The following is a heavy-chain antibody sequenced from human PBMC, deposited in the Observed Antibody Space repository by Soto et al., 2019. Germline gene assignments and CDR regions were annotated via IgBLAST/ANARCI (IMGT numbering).Heavy chain of an antibody. CDR3: ASSSWYQVGGVYYYGMDV. J-gene: IGHJ6*02. V-gene: IGHV5-51*01. Sequence: PGESLKISCKGSGYSFTSYWIGWVRQMPGKGLEWMGIIYPGDSDTRYSPSFQGQVTISADKSISTAYLQWSSLKASDTAMYYCASSSWYQVGGVYYYGMDVWGQGTTVTVSS. CDR2: IYPGDSDT. CDR1: GYSFTSYW. D-gene: IGHD6-13*01.